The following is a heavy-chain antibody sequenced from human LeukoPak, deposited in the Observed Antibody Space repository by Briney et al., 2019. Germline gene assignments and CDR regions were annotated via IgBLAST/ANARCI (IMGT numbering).Heavy chain of an antibody. CDR1: GFTYSIYA. Sequence: GGSPRLSCGASGFTYSIYAMNWVRQGPGKGLEWVSAISGSGDYTYYADSVKGRFTISRDNSKNTLFLQMNSLRAEDTALYYCATASHWGWGASDYWGQGTLVTVSS. J-gene: IGHJ4*02. CDR2: ISGSGDYT. V-gene: IGHV3-23*01. CDR3: ATASHWGWGASDY. D-gene: IGHD7-27*01.